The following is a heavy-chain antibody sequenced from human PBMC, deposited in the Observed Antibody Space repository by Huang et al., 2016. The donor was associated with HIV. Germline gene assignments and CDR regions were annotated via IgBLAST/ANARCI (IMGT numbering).Heavy chain of an antibody. J-gene: IGHJ4*02. Sequence: QVQLVQSGAEVKKPGTSVKVCCKTSGYTFSSHALHWLRQAPGQRPEWMGWINGGRGYKKYSQKFQGRVTITSDASANIGYMELNRLLSADTAVYYCARDPLDIRRHFDFWGQGSLVTVSS. CDR3: ARDPLDIRRHFDF. CDR2: INGGRGYK. CDR1: GYTFSSHA. D-gene: IGHD3-3*01. V-gene: IGHV1-3*01.